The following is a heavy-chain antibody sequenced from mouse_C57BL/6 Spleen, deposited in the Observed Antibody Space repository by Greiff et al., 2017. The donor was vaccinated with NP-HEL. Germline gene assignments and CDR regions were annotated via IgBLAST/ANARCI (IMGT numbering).Heavy chain of an antibody. D-gene: IGHD1-1*01. CDR2: ISTYYGDA. CDR1: GYTFTDYA. J-gene: IGHJ4*01. CDR3: ARWEYYGSSYVFYAMDY. Sequence: QVQLQQSGPELVRPGVSVKISCKGSGYTFTDYAMHWVKQSHAKSLEWIGVISTYYGDASYNQKFKDKATMTVDKSSSTAYMELARLTSEDSAVYYCARWEYYGSSYVFYAMDYWGQGTSVTVSS. V-gene: IGHV1-67*01.